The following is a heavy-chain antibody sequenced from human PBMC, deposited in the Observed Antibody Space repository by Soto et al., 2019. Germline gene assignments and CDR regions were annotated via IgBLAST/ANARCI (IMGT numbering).Heavy chain of an antibody. J-gene: IGHJ4*02. V-gene: IGHV1-18*01. CDR2: ISAYNGNT. CDR1: GYTFTNYG. CDR3: ASGEDGGNSFEDWDY. Sequence: QVQLVQSGAEVKKPGASVKVSCKASGYTFTNYGFSWVRQAPGQGLEWMGWISAYNGNTNYAQKIQGRVTVTTDTSTSTGYMELRSLRSDDTAVYYCASGEDGGNSFEDWDYWGQGTLVSVSS. D-gene: IGHD2-21*02.